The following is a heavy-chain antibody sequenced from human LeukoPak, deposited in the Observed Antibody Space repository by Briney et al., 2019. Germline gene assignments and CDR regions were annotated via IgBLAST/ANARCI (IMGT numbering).Heavy chain of an antibody. V-gene: IGHV4-59*01. CDR3: ARAGAARPTRVDY. CDR1: GGSISSYY. J-gene: IGHJ4*02. CDR2: IYYSGST. Sequence: SETLSLTCTVSGGSISSYYWSWIRQPPGKGLEWIGYIYYSGSTNYNPSLKSRVTISVDTSKNQFSLKLSSVTAADTAVYCCARAGAARPTRVDYWGQGTLVTVSS. D-gene: IGHD6-6*01.